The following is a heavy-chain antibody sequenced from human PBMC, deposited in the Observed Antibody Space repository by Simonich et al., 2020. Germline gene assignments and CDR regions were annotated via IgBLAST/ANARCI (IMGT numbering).Heavy chain of an antibody. Sequence: EVQLVESGGGLVQPGRSLRLSCAASGFTFDDYVMHWVRQAPGKGLEWCAGISWNSGSIGYADSVKGRFTISRDNAKNSLYLQMNSLRAEDTALYYCAKDMGYCSGGSCYYFDYWGQGTLVTVSS. V-gene: IGHV3-9*01. CDR2: ISWNSGSI. J-gene: IGHJ4*02. CDR1: GFTFDDYV. CDR3: AKDMGYCSGGSCYYFDY. D-gene: IGHD2-15*01.